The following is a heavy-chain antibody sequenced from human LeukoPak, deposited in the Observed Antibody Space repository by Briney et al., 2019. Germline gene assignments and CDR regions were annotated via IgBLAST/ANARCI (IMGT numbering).Heavy chain of an antibody. J-gene: IGHJ4*02. CDR2: IYTSGST. V-gene: IGHV4-4*07. Sequence: PSETLSLTCTVSGGSISSYYWSWIRQPAGKGLEWIGRIYTSGSTNYNPSLKRRVTMSVDTSKNQFSLKLSSVTAADTAVYYCARGGYCTGGVCYLDYWGQGTLVTASS. D-gene: IGHD2-8*02. CDR3: ARGGYCTGGVCYLDY. CDR1: GGSISSYY.